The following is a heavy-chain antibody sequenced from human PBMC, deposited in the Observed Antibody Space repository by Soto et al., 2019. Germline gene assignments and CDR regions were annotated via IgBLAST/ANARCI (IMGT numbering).Heavy chain of an antibody. J-gene: IGHJ4*02. CDR3: ARETDSSSWYLSMHY. Sequence: VQLVESGGGVVQPGRSLRLSCAASGFTFSSYAMHWVRQAPGKGLEWVAVIWYDGSNKYYADSVKGRFTISRDNSKNTLYLQMNSLRAEDTAVYYCARETDSSSWYLSMHYWGQGTLVTVSS. D-gene: IGHD6-13*01. CDR1: GFTFSSYA. CDR2: IWYDGSNK. V-gene: IGHV3-33*01.